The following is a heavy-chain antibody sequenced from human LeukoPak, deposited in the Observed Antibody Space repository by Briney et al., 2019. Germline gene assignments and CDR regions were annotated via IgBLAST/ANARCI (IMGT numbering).Heavy chain of an antibody. CDR2: FDPEDGET. Sequence: ASVKVSCKVSGYTHTELSMHWVRQAPGKGLEWMGGFDPEDGETIYAQKFQGRVTMTEDTSTDTAYMELSSLRSEDTAVYYCATAELWGGYELPNLWGQGTLVTVSS. CDR1: GYTHTELS. CDR3: ATAELWGGYELPNL. V-gene: IGHV1-24*01. J-gene: IGHJ5*02. D-gene: IGHD5-12*01.